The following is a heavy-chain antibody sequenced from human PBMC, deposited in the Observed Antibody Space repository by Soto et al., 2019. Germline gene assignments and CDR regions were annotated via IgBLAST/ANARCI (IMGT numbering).Heavy chain of an antibody. V-gene: IGHV1-3*01. D-gene: IGHD4-4*01. Sequence: ASVKVSCKASGYTFTSYAMHWVRQAPGQRLEWIGWINAGNGNTKYLQKFQGRVTITRDTSASTAYMELSSLRSEDTAVYYCASSYSNYALIDYYYYGMDVWGQGTTVTVSS. CDR2: INAGNGNT. J-gene: IGHJ6*02. CDR1: GYTFTSYA. CDR3: ASSYSNYALIDYYYYGMDV.